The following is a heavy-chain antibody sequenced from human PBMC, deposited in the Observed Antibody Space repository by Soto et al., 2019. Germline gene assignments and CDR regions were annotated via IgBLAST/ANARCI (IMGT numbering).Heavy chain of an antibody. Sequence: SETLSLTCAVYGGSFSGYYWSWIRQPPGKGLEWIGEINHSGSTNYNPYLKSRVTISVDTSKNQFSLTLSSVTAADTAVYYCARDYYYYGMDVWGQGTTVTVSS. CDR1: GGSFSGYY. V-gene: IGHV4-34*01. J-gene: IGHJ6*02. CDR3: ARDYYYYGMDV. CDR2: INHSGST.